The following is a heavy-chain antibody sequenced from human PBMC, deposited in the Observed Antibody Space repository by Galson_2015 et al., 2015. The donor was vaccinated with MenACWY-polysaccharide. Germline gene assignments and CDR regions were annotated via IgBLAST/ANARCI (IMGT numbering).Heavy chain of an antibody. J-gene: IGHJ4*02. D-gene: IGHD1-1*01. Sequence: SLRLSCAASGFTFSSYAMSWVRQAPGKGLEWVSGIIGSGGSTYHADSEKGRFTISRDNSKNTLSLQMNSLRDEDTAVYYCAKKTLPTPGGQHFDYWGQGTLVTVSS. CDR2: IIGSGGST. CDR3: AKKTLPTPGGQHFDY. CDR1: GFTFSSYA. V-gene: IGHV3-23*01.